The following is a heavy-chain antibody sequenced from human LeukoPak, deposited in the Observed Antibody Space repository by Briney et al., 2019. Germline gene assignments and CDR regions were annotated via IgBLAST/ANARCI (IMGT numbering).Heavy chain of an antibody. J-gene: IGHJ3*02. CDR1: GGSISSYY. CDR2: FYNSRSI. D-gene: IGHD4-17*01. Sequence: SETLSLTCTVSGGSISSYYCSWLRQPPGKGLEWIGSFYNSRSINYNPSLKSRVTISVDTSKNQFSLKLSSVTAADTAVYYCVQTAVTTDAGASDAFDIWGQGTMVTVSS. V-gene: IGHV4-59*01. CDR3: VQTAVTTDAGASDAFDI.